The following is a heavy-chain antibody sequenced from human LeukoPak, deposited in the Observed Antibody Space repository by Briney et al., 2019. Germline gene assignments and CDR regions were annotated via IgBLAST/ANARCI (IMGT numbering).Heavy chain of an antibody. D-gene: IGHD3-22*01. Sequence: SETLSLTCTVSGGSISSYYWSWIRQTPGKGLEWVGHFYHSGGTNYNPSLKSRVTISVDTSKNQFSLRLSSVTAADTAVYYCARVTGYMIEDYFDYWGQGTLVTVSS. V-gene: IGHV4-59*01. CDR1: GGSISSYY. CDR2: FYHSGGT. J-gene: IGHJ4*02. CDR3: ARVTGYMIEDYFDY.